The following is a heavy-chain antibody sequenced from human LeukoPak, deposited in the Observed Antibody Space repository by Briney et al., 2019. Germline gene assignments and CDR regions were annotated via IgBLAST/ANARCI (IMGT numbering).Heavy chain of an antibody. V-gene: IGHV3-30*04. Sequence: GRSLRLSCAASGFTFSSYAMHWVRQAPGKGLEWVAVISYDGSNKYYADSVKGRFTISRDNSKNTLYLQMNSLRAEDTAVYYCARDYGDYGNLKGFDYWGQGTLVTVSS. J-gene: IGHJ4*02. CDR1: GFTFSSYA. CDR3: ARDYGDYGNLKGFDY. CDR2: ISYDGSNK. D-gene: IGHD4-17*01.